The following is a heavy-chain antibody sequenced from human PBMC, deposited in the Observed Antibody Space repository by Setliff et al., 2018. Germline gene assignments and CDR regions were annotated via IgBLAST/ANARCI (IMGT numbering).Heavy chain of an antibody. Sequence: PGGSLRLSCTTPGFTFFSYTMNWVRQAPGKGLEWVSAITDDGGTTHYAGSVKGRFTIARDNSKNTLYLQMNSLRAEDTALYYCAKDRSRDYDDSSGYDHWGQGTLVTVSS. CDR1: GFTFFSYT. CDR2: ITDDGGTT. D-gene: IGHD3-22*01. J-gene: IGHJ4*02. V-gene: IGHV3-23*01. CDR3: AKDRSRDYDDSSGYDH.